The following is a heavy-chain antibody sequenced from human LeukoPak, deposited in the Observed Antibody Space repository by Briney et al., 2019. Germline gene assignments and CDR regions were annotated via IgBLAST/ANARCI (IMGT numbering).Heavy chain of an antibody. CDR2: INDRGHG. CDR3: ASSRDLYLDAFTSYWYFDV. V-gene: IGHV4-34*01. Sequence: SETLSLTCAVYGASFRAYYWSWIRQAPGKGLEWIGEINDRGHGRYNASLKSRVTMSVDTSKNQLSLKLKSVTAADTAVYYCASSRDLYLDAFTSYWYFDVWGRGSLVTVSS. J-gene: IGHJ2*01. D-gene: IGHD3-16*01. CDR1: GASFRAYY.